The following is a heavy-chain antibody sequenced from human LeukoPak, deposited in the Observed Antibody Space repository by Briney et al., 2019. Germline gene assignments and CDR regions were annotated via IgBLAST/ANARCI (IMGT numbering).Heavy chain of an antibody. CDR1: GFALGNYE. Sequence: GGSLRLSCAASGFALGNYEMNWVRQAPGRGLEWVAFISSSGGTMYYADSVRGRFTLSRDYAKSSLYLQMNSLRAEGTAVYYCARTEMSPFYYYGMDVWGQGTTVTVAS. J-gene: IGHJ6*02. V-gene: IGHV3-48*03. CDR2: ISSSGGTM. CDR3: ARTEMSPFYYYGMDV. D-gene: IGHD5-24*01.